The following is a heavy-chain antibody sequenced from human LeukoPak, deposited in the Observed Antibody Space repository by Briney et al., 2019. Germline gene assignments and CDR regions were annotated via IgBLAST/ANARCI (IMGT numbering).Heavy chain of an antibody. CDR3: ARLTNIPDHGNYFDY. Sequence: GASVKVSCKASGYAFTRYAMNWVRQAPGQGLEWMGWIDTNTRDPTYAQGFTGRFVFSLDTSVSTAYLQISSLKAEDTAVYYCARLTNIPDHGNYFDYWGQGTLVTVSS. D-gene: IGHD2/OR15-2a*01. J-gene: IGHJ4*02. V-gene: IGHV7-4-1*02. CDR1: GYAFTRYA. CDR2: IDTNTRDP.